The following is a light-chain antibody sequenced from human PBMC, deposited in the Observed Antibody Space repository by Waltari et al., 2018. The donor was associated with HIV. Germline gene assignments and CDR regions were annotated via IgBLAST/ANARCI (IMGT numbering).Light chain of an antibody. CDR2: LGS. CDR3: MQALQTPMYT. V-gene: IGKV2-28*01. Sequence: DIVMTQSPLSLPVTPGEPASISCRSSQSLLHSNGYNYLDWYLQKPGQAPQLLIYLGSNRASGVPGRFSGSGSGTDFTLKISRVEAEDVGVYYCMQALQTPMYTFGEVTKLEIK. J-gene: IGKJ2*01. CDR1: QSLLHSNGYNY.